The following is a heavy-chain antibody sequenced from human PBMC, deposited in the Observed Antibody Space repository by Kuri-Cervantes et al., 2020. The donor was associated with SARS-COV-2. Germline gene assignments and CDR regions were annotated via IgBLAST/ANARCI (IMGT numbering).Heavy chain of an antibody. Sequence: SETLSLTCAVYGGSFSGYYWSWIRQPPGKGLEWIGEINHSGSTNYNPSLKSRVTISVDTSKNQFSLKLSSVTAADTAVYYCARDGTDYGDYGPYYYYGMDVWGQGTTVTVSS. D-gene: IGHD4-17*01. CDR1: GGSFSGYY. V-gene: IGHV4-34*01. CDR3: ARDGTDYGDYGPYYYYGMDV. CDR2: INHSGST. J-gene: IGHJ6*02.